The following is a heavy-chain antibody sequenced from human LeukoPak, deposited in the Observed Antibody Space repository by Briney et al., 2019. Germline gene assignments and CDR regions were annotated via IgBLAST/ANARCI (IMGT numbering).Heavy chain of an antibody. J-gene: IGHJ4*02. CDR1: GFTFTDYY. CDR2: ISSSSSYT. CDR3: ARDRYDSSGYYSDFDY. Sequence: GESLGLSCAASGFTFTDYYMSWIRQAPGKGLEWVSYISSSSSYTNYADSVKGRFTISRDSAKNSLYLQMNSLRAEDTAVYYCARDRYDSSGYYSDFDYWGQGTLVTVSS. D-gene: IGHD3-22*01. V-gene: IGHV3-11*06.